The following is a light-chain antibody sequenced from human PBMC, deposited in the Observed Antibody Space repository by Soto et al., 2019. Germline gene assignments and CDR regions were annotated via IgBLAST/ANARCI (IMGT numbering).Light chain of an antibody. Sequence: IVLTQSPGTLSLSPGERATLSCMASQSVSRYLAWYQQKPGQAPRLLIYDASNRATGIPARFSGSGSGTDFTLTISSLEPEDFAVYYCQQRSNWPPITFGQGTRLEIK. CDR3: QQRSNWPPIT. CDR2: DAS. J-gene: IGKJ5*01. V-gene: IGKV3-11*01. CDR1: QSVSRY.